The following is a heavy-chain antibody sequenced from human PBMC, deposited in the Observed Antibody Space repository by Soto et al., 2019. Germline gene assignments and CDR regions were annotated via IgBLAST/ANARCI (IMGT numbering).Heavy chain of an antibody. CDR2: IYWDDDK. Sequence: SGPTLVNXTQTLTLTCTFSGFSLSTSGVGVGWIRQPPGKALEWLALIYWDDDKRYSPSLKSRLTITKDTSKNQVVLTMTNMDPVHTATYYCAHTQVYYDFWSGYSQFTWFAPWGQGPLVTVSS. D-gene: IGHD3-3*01. J-gene: IGHJ5*02. CDR1: GFSLSTSGVG. V-gene: IGHV2-5*02. CDR3: AHTQVYYDFWSGYSQFTWFAP.